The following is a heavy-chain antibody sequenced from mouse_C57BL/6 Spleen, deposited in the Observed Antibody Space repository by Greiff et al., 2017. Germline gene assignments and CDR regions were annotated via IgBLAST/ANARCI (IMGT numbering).Heavy chain of an antibody. J-gene: IGHJ2*01. CDR2: ISSGGDYI. Sequence: EVKLMESGEGSVKPGGSLKLSCAASGFTFSSYAMSWVRQTPEKRLEWVAYISSGGDYIYYADTVKGRFTISRDNARNTLSLQMSGLKAEDTAMCYYTRGACGSSLDYWGQGTTLTVSS. V-gene: IGHV5-9-1*02. CDR1: GFTFSSYA. D-gene: IGHD1-1*01. CDR3: TRGACGSSLDY.